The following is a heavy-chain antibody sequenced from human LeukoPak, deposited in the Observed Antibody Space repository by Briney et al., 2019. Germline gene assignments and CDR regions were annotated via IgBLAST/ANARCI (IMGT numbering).Heavy chain of an antibody. J-gene: IGHJ4*02. CDR1: GLTVSTNY. D-gene: IGHD3-22*01. CDR2: IHSDGST. Sequence: GGSLRLSCAAAGLTVSTNYMTWVRQAPGKGLEWVSIIHSDGSTYYSDSVKGRFTISRDHYKNTLYLQMNSLRGEDTAMYYCARDLDYFDSSGSHRRRNYFDYWGQGTLVTVSS. V-gene: IGHV3-53*01. CDR3: ARDLDYFDSSGSHRRRNYFDY.